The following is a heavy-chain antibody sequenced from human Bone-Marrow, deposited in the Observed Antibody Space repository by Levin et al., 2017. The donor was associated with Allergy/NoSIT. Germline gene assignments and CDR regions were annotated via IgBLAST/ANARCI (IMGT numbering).Heavy chain of an antibody. CDR1: WDSVSSETAS. D-gene: IGHD2/OR15-2a*01. Sequence: SQTLSLTCDISWDSVSSETASWNWVRQSPSRGLEWLGRTFYRSQWYADSAASVRGRILISADTSRNHLSLQLKSVTPEDTAIYYCARVSHATFYGLDAWGQGTTVTVSS. J-gene: IGHJ6*02. V-gene: IGHV6-1*01. CDR3: ARVSHATFYGLDA. CDR2: TFYRSQWYA.